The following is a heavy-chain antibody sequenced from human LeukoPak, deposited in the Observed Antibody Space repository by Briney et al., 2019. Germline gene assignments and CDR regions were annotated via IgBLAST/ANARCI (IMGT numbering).Heavy chain of an antibody. V-gene: IGHV3-74*01. Sequence: GGSLRLSCAASGFTFSSYWMHWVRQAPGKGLVWVSRSNSDGSSTSYADSVKGRFTFSRDYAKNTLFLQMNSLRAEDTAVYYCARGLDSSGQDYWGQGTLVTVSS. CDR1: GFTFSSYW. D-gene: IGHD3-22*01. CDR3: ARGLDSSGQDY. J-gene: IGHJ4*02. CDR2: SNSDGSST.